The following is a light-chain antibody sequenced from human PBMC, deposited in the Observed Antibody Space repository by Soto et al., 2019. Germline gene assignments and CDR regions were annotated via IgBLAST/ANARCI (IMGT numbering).Light chain of an antibody. J-gene: IGLJ2*01. Sequence: QSVLTQPPSVSASPGQRVTVACSGSASNIVXXYVSWYQQVXXTXPKXXIFDNNQRPSGISDRFSGSKSGTXXTLVITGLXXXDEADYYCGTWDXXXXXXXFGXXTXLTVL. V-gene: IGLV1-51*01. CDR2: DNN. CDR1: ASNIVXXY. CDR3: GTWDXXXXXXX.